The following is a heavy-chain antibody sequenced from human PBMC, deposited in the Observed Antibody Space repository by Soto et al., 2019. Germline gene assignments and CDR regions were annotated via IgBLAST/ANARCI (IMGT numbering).Heavy chain of an antibody. CDR1: GGSISSYY. D-gene: IGHD2-15*01. V-gene: IGHV4-59*01. CDR3: ARFYFSAATLDR. CDR2: IYYSGST. Sequence: SETLSLTCTVSGGSISSYYWTWIRQPPGKGLEWIGYIYYSGSTNHNPSLKSRVTISVDTSKNQFSLKLSSVTAADTAVYYCARFYFSAATLDRWGQGTLVTVSS. J-gene: IGHJ4*02.